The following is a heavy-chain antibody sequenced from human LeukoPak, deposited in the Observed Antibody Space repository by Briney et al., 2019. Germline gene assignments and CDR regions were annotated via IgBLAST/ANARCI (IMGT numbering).Heavy chain of an antibody. CDR1: GFTVSSNF. CDR3: ARAVGPYDY. D-gene: IGHD3-10*01. CDR2: LYSGGTT. Sequence: GGSLRLSCAVSGFTVSSNFLNWVRQAPGKGLEWVSVLYSGGTTFYADSVRGRFTISRDNSKNTLYLQVNNLSADDTAVYYCARAVGPYDYWGQGTLVTVSS. V-gene: IGHV3-53*01. J-gene: IGHJ4*02.